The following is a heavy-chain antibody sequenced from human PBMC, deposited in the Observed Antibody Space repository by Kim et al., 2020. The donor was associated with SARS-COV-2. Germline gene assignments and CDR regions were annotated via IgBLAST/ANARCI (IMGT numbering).Heavy chain of an antibody. J-gene: IGHJ4*02. Sequence: YAQKFQGRVTMTTATSTGTAYMELRSLMSDDTAVYYCARVPGYDKPYYFDYWGQGTLVTVSS. CDR3: ARVPGYDKPYYFDY. D-gene: IGHD5-12*01. V-gene: IGHV1-18*01.